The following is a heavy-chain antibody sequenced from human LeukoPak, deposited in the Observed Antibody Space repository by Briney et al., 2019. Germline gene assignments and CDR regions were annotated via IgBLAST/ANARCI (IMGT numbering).Heavy chain of an antibody. CDR1: GFTFSSYW. Sequence: PGGSLRLSCVSSGFTFSSYWMHWVRQAPGKGLVWVSRINTDGRTTTYADSVKGRFTISRDNAKNSLYLQMNSLRAEDTAVYYCAREGRVAARGFDYWGQGTLVTVSS. CDR2: INTDGRTT. V-gene: IGHV3-74*01. CDR3: AREGRVAARGFDY. D-gene: IGHD6-6*01. J-gene: IGHJ4*02.